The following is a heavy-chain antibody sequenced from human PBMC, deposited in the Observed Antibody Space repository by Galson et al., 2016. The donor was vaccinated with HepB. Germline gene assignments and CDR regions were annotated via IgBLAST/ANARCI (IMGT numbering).Heavy chain of an antibody. CDR2: ISSDGSNE. D-gene: IGHD5-24*01. CDR1: GYIFRTYP. Sequence: SLRLSCAAPGYIFRTYPMHWVRQAPGKGLEWVAVISSDGSNEWYADSVKGRFTISRGNSQNTLSLQMSSLRPEDTAAYYCAREAERWNYLDYWGQGALVTVSS. V-gene: IGHV3-30*04. J-gene: IGHJ4*02. CDR3: AREAERWNYLDY.